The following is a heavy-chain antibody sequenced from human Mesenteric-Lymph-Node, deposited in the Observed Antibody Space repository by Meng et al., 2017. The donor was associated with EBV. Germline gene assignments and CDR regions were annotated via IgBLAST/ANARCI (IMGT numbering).Heavy chain of an antibody. J-gene: IGHJ4*02. CDR3: ARGLPTMVQGFFDY. Sequence: QVQLVQSGSELKRPGALVKVSCKTSGYTFTDYPINWLRQAPGQGLEWMGIIKPSGGSTSYPQKFQGRVTMTRDTSTSTVYMEVSSLRSEDTAVYYCARGLPTMVQGFFDYWGQGTLVTVSS. V-gene: IGHV1-46*01. D-gene: IGHD3-10*01. CDR2: IKPSGGST. CDR1: GYTFTDYP.